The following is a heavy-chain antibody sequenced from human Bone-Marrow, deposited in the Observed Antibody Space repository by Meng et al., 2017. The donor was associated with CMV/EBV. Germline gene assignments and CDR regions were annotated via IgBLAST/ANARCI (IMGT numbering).Heavy chain of an antibody. CDR2: IYSGDGTT. J-gene: IGHJ4*02. CDR1: GFTLSSYA. D-gene: IGHD3-3*01. Sequence: GGSLRLSCAASGFTLSSYAMSWVRQAPGKGLQWVAVIYSGDGTTYYADSVKGRFTISRDNAKNSLYLQMNSLRAEDTTVYYCALIAYYDFWSGYDFDYSSQGTLVTVS. V-gene: IGHV3-23*03. CDR3: ALIAYYDFWSGYDFDY.